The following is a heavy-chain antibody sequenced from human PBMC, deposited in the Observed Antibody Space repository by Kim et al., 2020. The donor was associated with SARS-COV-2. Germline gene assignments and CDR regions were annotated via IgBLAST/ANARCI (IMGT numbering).Heavy chain of an antibody. D-gene: IGHD4-17*01. J-gene: IGHJ6*01. CDR1: GFTFSSYG. CDR3: AKVSSSDYADSYYYYYYGIDV. V-gene: IGHV3-30*18. Sequence: GGSLRLSCAASGFTFSSYGMHWVRQAPGKGLEWVAVISYDGSNKYYADSVKGRFTISRDNSKNTLYLQMNSLRAEDTAVYYCAKVSSSDYADSYYYYYYGIDVWGQGTTVTVSS. CDR2: ISYDGSNK.